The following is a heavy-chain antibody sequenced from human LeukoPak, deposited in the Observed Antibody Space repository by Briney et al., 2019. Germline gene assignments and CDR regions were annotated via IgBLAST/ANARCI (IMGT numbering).Heavy chain of an antibody. CDR3: ARLGEGDGYNYYFDY. CDR2: INHSGST. CDR1: GGSFSVYY. V-gene: IGHV4-34*01. Sequence: PSETLSLTCAVYGGSFSVYYWSWIRQPPGKGLEWIGEINHSGSTNYNPSLKSRVTISVDTSKNQFSLKLSSVTAADTAVYYCARLGEGDGYNYYFDYWGQGTLVTVSS. D-gene: IGHD5-24*01. J-gene: IGHJ4*02.